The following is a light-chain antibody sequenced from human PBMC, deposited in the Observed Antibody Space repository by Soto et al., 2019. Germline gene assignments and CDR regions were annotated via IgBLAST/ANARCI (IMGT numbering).Light chain of an antibody. CDR3: QQYNNWWT. J-gene: IGKJ1*01. Sequence: EIVMTQSPATLYVSPGERATLSCRASQSVSNNLAWYQKKPGQAPRLLIYGASTRASGIPTRFSGSGSGTEFTLTISSLQSEDFAFYYWQQYNNWWTFGQGTRVDIK. CDR1: QSVSNN. V-gene: IGKV3-15*01. CDR2: GAS.